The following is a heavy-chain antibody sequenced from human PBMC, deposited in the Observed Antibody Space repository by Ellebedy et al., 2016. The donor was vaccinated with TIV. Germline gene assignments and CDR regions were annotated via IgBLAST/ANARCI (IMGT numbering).Heavy chain of an antibody. CDR1: GGTFSNYV. D-gene: IGHD4-17*01. CDR2: IIPILGIA. V-gene: IGHV1-69*04. CDR3: ARDRDYGTFDY. Sequence: AASVKVSCKASGGTFSNYVISWVRQAPGQGLEWMGRIIPILGIANYAQKFQGRVTITRDTSASTAYMELSSLRSEDTAVYYCARDRDYGTFDYWGQGTLVTVSS. J-gene: IGHJ4*02.